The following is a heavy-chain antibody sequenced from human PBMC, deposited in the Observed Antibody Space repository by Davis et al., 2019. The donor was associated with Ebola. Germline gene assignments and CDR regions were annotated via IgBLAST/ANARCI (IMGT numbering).Heavy chain of an antibody. J-gene: IGHJ3*02. Sequence: PSETLSLTCTVSGGSISSGDYYWSWIRQPPGKGLEWIGYIYYSGSTYYNPSLKSRVTISVDTSKNQFSLKLSSVTAADTAVYYCARPYYDSSGAGEPTDAFDIWGQGTMVTVSS. CDR2: IYYSGST. CDR3: ARPYYDSSGAGEPTDAFDI. CDR1: GGSISSGDYY. D-gene: IGHD3-22*01. V-gene: IGHV4-30-4*01.